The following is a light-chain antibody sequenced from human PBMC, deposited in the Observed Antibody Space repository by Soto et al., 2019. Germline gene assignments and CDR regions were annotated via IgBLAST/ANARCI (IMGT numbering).Light chain of an antibody. CDR1: SSDIGAYNY. Sequence: QLVLTQPASVSGSPGQSITISCTGSSSDIGAYNYVSWYQQHPGKAPKLIIYEVSNRPSGVSNRFSASKSGNTASLTISGVQAEDEADYYCSSYTSIVTVFGGGTKLTVL. CDR3: SSYTSIVTV. CDR2: EVS. V-gene: IGLV2-14*01. J-gene: IGLJ3*02.